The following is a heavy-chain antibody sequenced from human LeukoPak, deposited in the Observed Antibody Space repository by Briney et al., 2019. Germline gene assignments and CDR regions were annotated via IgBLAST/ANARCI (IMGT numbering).Heavy chain of an antibody. V-gene: IGHV3-30-3*01. CDR2: ISFDGSNK. CDR1: GFTFYSHA. J-gene: IGHJ4*02. Sequence: GGSLRLSCAASGFTFYSHAMVRVRQAPGKGLEWVSFISFDGSNKVHADSVMGRFTISRDNSKNTLYLQMNSLRAEDTAVYYCAKDRAKVGYYYDSSGYYYDYWGQGTLVTVSS. D-gene: IGHD3-22*01. CDR3: AKDRAKVGYYYDSSGYYYDY.